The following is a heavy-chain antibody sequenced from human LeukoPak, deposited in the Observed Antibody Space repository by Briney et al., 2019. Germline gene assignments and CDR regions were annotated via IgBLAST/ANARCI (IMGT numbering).Heavy chain of an antibody. Sequence: GESLRLSCATSGFTFSSYGMYWVRQAPGKGLEWVAFIRYEGNNEYYADSVKGRFTISRDNSKNTLYLQMNSLRGEDTAVYYCAKVYGTAGIDYWGQGTLVTVSS. CDR3: AKVYGTAGIDY. J-gene: IGHJ4*02. CDR1: GFTFSSYG. CDR2: IRYEGNNE. D-gene: IGHD1-1*01. V-gene: IGHV3-30*02.